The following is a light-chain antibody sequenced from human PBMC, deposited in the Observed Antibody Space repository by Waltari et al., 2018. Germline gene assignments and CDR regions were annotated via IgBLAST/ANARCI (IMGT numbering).Light chain of an antibody. V-gene: IGLV3-25*03. J-gene: IGLJ3*02. CDR2: KDT. CDR3: QSGDSSGTSWV. CDR1: AFPNQY. Sequence: YELKQPPSVSVSPGQTARITCSGDAFPNQYASWCQQKPGQAPVVVIYKDTERPSGSPERFSGSSSGTTVTLTSSGVQAEDAADYYCQSGDSSGTSWVFGGGTKLTVL.